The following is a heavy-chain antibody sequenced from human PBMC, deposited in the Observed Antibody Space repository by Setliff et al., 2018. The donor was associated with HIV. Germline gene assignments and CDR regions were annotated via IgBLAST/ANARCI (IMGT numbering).Heavy chain of an antibody. CDR1: GGSISNSRYY. V-gene: IGHV4-39*02. J-gene: IGHJ3*02. CDR2: FYYSGST. Sequence: PSETLSLTCTVSGGSISNSRYYWSWIRQPPGKGLEWIGSFYYSGSTSYNPSLKSRVTISGDTSKNQVSLKLSSVTAADTAVYYCAREVDVVTTSDAFDIWGQGTMVTVSS. D-gene: IGHD2-21*02. CDR3: AREVDVVTTSDAFDI.